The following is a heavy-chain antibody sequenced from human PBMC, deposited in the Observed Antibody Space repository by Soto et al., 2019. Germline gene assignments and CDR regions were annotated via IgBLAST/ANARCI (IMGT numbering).Heavy chain of an antibody. J-gene: IGHJ6*03. Sequence: SQTLSLTCDISGDSVSSNSAGWNWIRQTPSRGLEWLGRTYYKSKWYYTYAASVKSRITVSPDTSKNQFSLQLTSVTPEDTAVYYCARGFWYDVRAHNYMYVRAKRTAVPVS. CDR3: ARGFWYDVRAHNYMYV. V-gene: IGHV6-1*01. CDR1: GDSVSSNSAG. D-gene: IGHD3-3*01. CDR2: TYYKSKWYY.